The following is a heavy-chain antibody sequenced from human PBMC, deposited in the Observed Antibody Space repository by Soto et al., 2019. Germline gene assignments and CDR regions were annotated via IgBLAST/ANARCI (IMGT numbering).Heavy chain of an antibody. CDR3: ARDLSITMIVVVITFLFYYYYGMDV. D-gene: IGHD3-22*01. CDR1: GGSISSYY. CDR2: IYTSGST. J-gene: IGHJ6*02. Sequence: SETLSLTCTVSGGSISSYYWSWIRQPAGKGLEWIGRIYTSGSTNYNPSLKSRVTMSVDTSKNQFSLKQSSVTAADTAVYYCARDLSITMIVVVITFLFYYYYGMDVWGQGTTVTVSS. V-gene: IGHV4-4*07.